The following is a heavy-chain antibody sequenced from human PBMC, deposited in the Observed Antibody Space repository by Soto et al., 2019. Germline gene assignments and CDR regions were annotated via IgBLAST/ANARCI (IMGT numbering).Heavy chain of an antibody. CDR2: ITNFRGEK. D-gene: IGHD3-16*01. V-gene: IGHV1-18*01. CDR1: GYTFSSYG. Sequence: QVQLVQSGPEVKKPGASVKVSCKTSGYTFSSYGISWVRQAPRQGLEWMGWITNFRGEKTYAQKYQGRLTMTTDTSTSKDFMELRSMRFDDTAVYYCVRDLGSRRPSSLSVDYWGPGTLVTVSS. J-gene: IGHJ4*02. CDR3: VRDLGSRRPSSLSVDY.